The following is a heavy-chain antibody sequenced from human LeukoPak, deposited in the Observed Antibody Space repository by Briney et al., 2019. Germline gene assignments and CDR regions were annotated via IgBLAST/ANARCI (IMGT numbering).Heavy chain of an antibody. J-gene: IGHJ4*02. Sequence: GGSLRLSCAASGFTFSSYSMNWVRRAPGKGLEWVSSISSSSSYIYYADSVKGRFTISRDNSKNTLYLQMNSLRAEDTAVYYCAKARIWDSSGLWFDYWGQGTLVTVSS. V-gene: IGHV3-21*04. CDR3: AKARIWDSSGLWFDY. CDR1: GFTFSSYS. CDR2: ISSSSSYI. D-gene: IGHD3-22*01.